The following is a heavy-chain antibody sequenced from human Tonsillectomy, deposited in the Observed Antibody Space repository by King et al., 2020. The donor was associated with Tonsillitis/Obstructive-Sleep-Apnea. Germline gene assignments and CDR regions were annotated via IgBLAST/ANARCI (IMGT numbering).Heavy chain of an antibody. J-gene: IGHJ5*02. CDR2: INAGNGNT. Sequence: QLVQTGAEVKKPGASVKVSCKASGYTFTSYAMHWVRQAPGQRLEWMGWINAGNGNTKYSQKFQGRVTFTRDTSASTAYMELSSLTSLDTALYYCARGPLDYGVKKFWFSPWGQGALVTVSS. D-gene: IGHD4-23*01. CDR3: ARGPLDYGVKKFWFSP. CDR1: GYTFTSYA. V-gene: IGHV1-3*01.